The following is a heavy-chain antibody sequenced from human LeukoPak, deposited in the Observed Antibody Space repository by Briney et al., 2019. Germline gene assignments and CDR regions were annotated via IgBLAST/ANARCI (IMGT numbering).Heavy chain of an antibody. V-gene: IGHV3-23*01. CDR1: GFTFNNYA. J-gene: IGHJ4*02. Sequence: PGGSLRLSCAASGFTFNNYAMNWVRQAPGKGLEWVSAISGSGGSTYYADSVKGRFTISRDNSKNTLYLQMNSLRAEDTAVYYCAKPTSPYYYDSSGYDYWGQGTLVTVSS. CDR2: ISGSGGST. CDR3: AKPTSPYYYDSSGYDY. D-gene: IGHD3-22*01.